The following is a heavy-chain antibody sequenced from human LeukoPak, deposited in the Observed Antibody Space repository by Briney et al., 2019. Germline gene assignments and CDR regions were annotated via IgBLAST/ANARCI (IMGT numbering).Heavy chain of an antibody. J-gene: IGHJ6*03. CDR3: ATPPRSYFLHSMDV. Sequence: KASETLSLTCEVYGGPLTGFYWTWIRQSPGKGLEWIGDIHGGGEPNYNPSLESRPTISSEAPRHQFSLKLTSVTAADTAVYYCATPPRSYFLHSMDVWSTGTAVIVSS. CDR2: IHGGGEP. CDR1: GGPLTGFY. V-gene: IGHV4-34*01. D-gene: IGHD2-15*01.